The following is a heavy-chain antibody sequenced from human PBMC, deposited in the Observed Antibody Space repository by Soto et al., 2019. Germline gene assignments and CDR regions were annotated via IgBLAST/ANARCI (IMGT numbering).Heavy chain of an antibody. V-gene: IGHV1-69*06. CDR2: IIPIFGTA. J-gene: IGHJ4*02. CDR1: GGTFSSCA. CDR3: ASGEYCGGDCYHAPVDY. D-gene: IGHD2-21*02. Sequence: ASVKVSCKASGGTFSSCAISWVRQAPGQGLEWMGGIIPIFGTANYAQKFQGRVTITADKSTSTAYMELSSLRSEDTAVYYCASGEYCGGDCYHAPVDYWGQGTLVTVSS.